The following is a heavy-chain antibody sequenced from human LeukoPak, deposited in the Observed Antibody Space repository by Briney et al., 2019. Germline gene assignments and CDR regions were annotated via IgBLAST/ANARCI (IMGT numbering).Heavy chain of an antibody. CDR2: ISSSSSYI. V-gene: IGHV3-21*01. J-gene: IGHJ5*02. CDR3: ARDVGYYDTPQWFDP. D-gene: IGHD3-22*01. CDR1: GFTFSSYS. Sequence: PEGSLRLSCAASGFTFSSYSMNWVRQAPGKGLEWVSSISSSSSYIYYADSVKGRFTISRDNAKNSLYLQMNSLRAEDTAVYYCARDVGYYDTPQWFDPWGQGTLVTVSS.